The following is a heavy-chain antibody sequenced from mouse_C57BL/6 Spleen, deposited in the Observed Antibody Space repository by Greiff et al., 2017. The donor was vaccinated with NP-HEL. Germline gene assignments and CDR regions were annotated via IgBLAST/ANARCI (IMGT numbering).Heavy chain of an antibody. J-gene: IGHJ1*03. V-gene: IGHV1-39*01. Sequence: EVQVVESGPELVKPGASVKISCKASGYSFTDYNMNWVKQSNGKSLEWIGVINPNYGTTSYNQKFKGKATLTVDQSSSTAYMQLNSLTSEDSAVYYCARSYYGSSYYWYFDVWGTGTTVTVSS. CDR2: INPNYGTT. CDR3: ARSYYGSSYYWYFDV. D-gene: IGHD1-1*01. CDR1: GYSFTDYN.